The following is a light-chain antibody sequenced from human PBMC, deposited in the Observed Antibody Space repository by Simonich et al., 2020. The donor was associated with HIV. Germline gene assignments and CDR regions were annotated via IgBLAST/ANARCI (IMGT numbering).Light chain of an antibody. CDR3: QQYYSTPLT. V-gene: IGKV4-1*01. CDR2: WAS. J-gene: IGKJ4*01. Sequence: DIVMTQSPDSLAVSLGERATINCKYSQSVLYSSNNKNYLAWYQQKPGQPPKLLIYWASTRESGVPDLFSGSGSGTDFTLTISSLQAEDVAVYYCQQYYSTPLTFGGGTKVEIK. CDR1: QSVLYSSNNKNY.